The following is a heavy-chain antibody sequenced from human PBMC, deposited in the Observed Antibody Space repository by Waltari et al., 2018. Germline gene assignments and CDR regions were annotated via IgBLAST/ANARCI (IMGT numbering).Heavy chain of an antibody. V-gene: IGHV4-59*08. Sequence: QVQLPEPGPGLVTPSETLSLTCTSSAGSLRSYQWSWIRQRTGKGLEWIGYVYYSGTTNYNPSRKSRGTMSSDASKNQFSLRLTSVTSADTALYFCASTVDMLRGATGAVDYAFDIWGQGTMVSVSS. D-gene: IGHD3-10*01. CDR3: ASTVDMLRGATGAVDYAFDI. CDR1: AGSLRSYQ. J-gene: IGHJ3*02. CDR2: VYYSGTT.